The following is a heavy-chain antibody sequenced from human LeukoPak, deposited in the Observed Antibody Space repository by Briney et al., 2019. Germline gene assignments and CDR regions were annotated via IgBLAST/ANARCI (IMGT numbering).Heavy chain of an antibody. CDR1: GFTFSSYE. Sequence: PGGSLRLSCAASGFTFSSYEMNWLRQAPGKGLEWVSYISSSCSTIYYADSVKGRFTISRDNAKNSLYLQMNSLRAEDTAVYYCAKAQYDSSGYARGYWGQGTLVTVSS. CDR2: ISSSCSTI. V-gene: IGHV3-48*03. J-gene: IGHJ4*02. D-gene: IGHD3-22*01. CDR3: AKAQYDSSGYARGY.